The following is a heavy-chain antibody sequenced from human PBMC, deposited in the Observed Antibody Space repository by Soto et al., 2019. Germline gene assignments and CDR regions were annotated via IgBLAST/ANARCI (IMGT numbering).Heavy chain of an antibody. J-gene: IGHJ4*02. CDR1: VFTFSSYA. Sequence: GPLRLSCAASVFTFSSYAMSWVRQAPGKGLEWVSAISAGAVATNYADSVKGRFTISRDNSKNTLYLQMNSLRAEDTAVYYCAKGRESSGSYRPFDYWGQGALVTVSS. D-gene: IGHD3-22*01. V-gene: IGHV3-23*01. CDR2: ISAGAVAT. CDR3: AKGRESSGSYRPFDY.